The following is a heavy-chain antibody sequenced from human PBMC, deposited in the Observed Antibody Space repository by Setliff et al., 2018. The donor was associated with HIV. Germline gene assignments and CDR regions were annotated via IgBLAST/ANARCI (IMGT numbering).Heavy chain of an antibody. V-gene: IGHV4-38-2*02. CDR2: IYHSGNT. CDR1: GDSISSDFY. D-gene: IGHD3-10*01. J-gene: IGHJ4*02. CDR3: ARGESWAWELHAV. Sequence: PSETLSLTCTVSGDSISSDFYWGWIRQPPGKGLEWIASIYHSGNTYYMPSLQSRVTISVDMSKNQFSLKLNSVTAADTAVYYCARGESWAWELHAVWGQGTLVT.